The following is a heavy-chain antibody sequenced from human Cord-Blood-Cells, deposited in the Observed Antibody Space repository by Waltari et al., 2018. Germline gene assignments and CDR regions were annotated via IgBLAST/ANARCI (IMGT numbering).Heavy chain of an antibody. CDR2: IIPIFGTA. V-gene: IGHV1-69*01. J-gene: IGHJ5*02. CDR3: ARDHGYSSSWYWFDP. Sequence: QVQLVQSGAEVKKPGSSVQVSGKASGGTSSSSAIRGVRQAPGKGLEWMGGIIPIFGTANYAQKFQGRVTITADESTSTAYMELSSLRSEDTAVYYCARDHGYSSSWYWFDPWGQGTLVTVSS. D-gene: IGHD6-13*01. CDR1: GGTSSSSA.